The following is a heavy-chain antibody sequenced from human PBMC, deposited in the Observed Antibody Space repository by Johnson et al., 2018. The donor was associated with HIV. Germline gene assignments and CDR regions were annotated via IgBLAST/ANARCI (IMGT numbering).Heavy chain of an antibody. D-gene: IGHD1-26*01. Sequence: MQLVESGGGLVQPGGSLRLSCAASGFTFSNYWMHWVRQAPGKGLVWVSRINNDGGYTIYADSVKGRFTISRDNAKHTLFLQMNSLRAEDTAVYYCARAYSGGYINDAFAIWGQGTMVTVSS. V-gene: IGHV3-74*02. CDR2: INNDGGYT. CDR3: ARAYSGGYINDAFAI. J-gene: IGHJ3*02. CDR1: GFTFSNYW.